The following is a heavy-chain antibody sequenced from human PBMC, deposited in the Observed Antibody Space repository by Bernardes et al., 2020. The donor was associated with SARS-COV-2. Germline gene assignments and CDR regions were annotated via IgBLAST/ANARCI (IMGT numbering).Heavy chain of an antibody. J-gene: IGHJ4*02. CDR3: GREMGGGSMFGSGWYRGDYFDC. Sequence: GGSLRLSCAAYGLTFNSYWMSWVRQAPGKGLEWVANIKQDGSEKYYVDSVKGRFTISRDNAKNSLYLLMNSLRAEDTVVYYCGREMGGGSMFGSGWYRGDYFDCWGQGTVVTVSS. V-gene: IGHV3-7*01. CDR2: IKQDGSEK. D-gene: IGHD6-19*01. CDR1: GLTFNSYW.